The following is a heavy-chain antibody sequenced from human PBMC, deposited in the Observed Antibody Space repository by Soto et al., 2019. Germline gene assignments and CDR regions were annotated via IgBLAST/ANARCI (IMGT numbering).Heavy chain of an antibody. CDR2: INHSGST. Sequence: PSETLSLTCAVYGGSFSGYYWSWIRQPPGKGLEWIGEINHSGSTNYNPSLKSRVTISVDTSKNQFSLKLSSVTAADTAVYYCARGRSSSWYNGYYYYYMDVWGKGTTVTVSS. V-gene: IGHV4-34*01. CDR1: GGSFSGYY. CDR3: ARGRSSSWYNGYYYYYMDV. D-gene: IGHD6-13*01. J-gene: IGHJ6*03.